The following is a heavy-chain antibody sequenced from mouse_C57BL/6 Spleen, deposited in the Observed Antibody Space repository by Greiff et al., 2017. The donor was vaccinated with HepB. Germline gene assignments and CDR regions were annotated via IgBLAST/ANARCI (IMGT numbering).Heavy chain of an antibody. J-gene: IGHJ2*01. D-gene: IGHD4-1*01. CDR1: GFNIQDYY. Sequence: VQLKQSGAELVRPGASVQLSCTASGFNIQDYYMHWVKQRPEQGLEWIGRIDPEDGDTEYAPKFQGKATMTADTSSNTAYLQLSSLTSEDTAVYYCTTLLGERDYFDDWGQGTTLTVSS. CDR3: TTLLGERDYFDD. CDR2: IDPEDGDT. V-gene: IGHV14-1*01.